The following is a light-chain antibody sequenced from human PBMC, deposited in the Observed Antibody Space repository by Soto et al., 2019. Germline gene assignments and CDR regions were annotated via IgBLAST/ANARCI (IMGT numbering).Light chain of an antibody. V-gene: IGKV1-39*01. Sequence: DIQMTHSPSSLSASVGDRVTITCRASQSIRNFLNWYQQKPGKAPKVLIYAASSLQSGVPSRFSGSGSGTDFTLTISSLQPEDSATYYCQQSYSTPTFGQGTKVEIX. J-gene: IGKJ1*01. CDR2: AAS. CDR1: QSIRNF. CDR3: QQSYSTPT.